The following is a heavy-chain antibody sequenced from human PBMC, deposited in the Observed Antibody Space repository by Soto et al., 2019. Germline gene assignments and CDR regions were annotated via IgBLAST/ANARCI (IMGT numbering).Heavy chain of an antibody. CDR2: ISYDGSNK. J-gene: IGHJ6*02. Sequence: GGSLRLSCAASGFTFSSYAMHWVRQAPGKGLEWVAVISYDGSNKYYADSVKGRFTISRDNSKNTLYLQMNSLRAEDTAVYYCARDRFGQGPFNYYYYGMDVWGQGTTVTVSS. V-gene: IGHV3-30-3*01. CDR3: ARDRFGQGPFNYYYYGMDV. CDR1: GFTFSSYA. D-gene: IGHD3-16*01.